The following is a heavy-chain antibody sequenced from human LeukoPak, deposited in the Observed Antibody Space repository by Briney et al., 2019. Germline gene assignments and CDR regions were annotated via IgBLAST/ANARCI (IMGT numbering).Heavy chain of an antibody. CDR3: ARDEGYCDGDCYSIQP. CDR2: IYYSGST. V-gene: IGHV4-39*07. J-gene: IGHJ1*01. D-gene: IGHD2-21*02. CDR1: GGSISSSSYY. Sequence: SETLSLTCTVSGGSISSSSYYWGWIRQPPGKGLEWIGSIYYSGSTYYNPSLKSRVTISVDTSKNQFSLKLSSVTAADTAVYYCARDEGYCDGDCYSIQPWGQGTLVTVSS.